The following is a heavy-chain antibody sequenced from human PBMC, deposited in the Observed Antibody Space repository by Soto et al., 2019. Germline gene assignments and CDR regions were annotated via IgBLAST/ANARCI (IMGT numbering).Heavy chain of an antibody. V-gene: IGHV3-23*01. J-gene: IGHJ3*02. CDR1: GFTFNNYA. CDR2: VSGSGGTA. D-gene: IGHD6-25*01. CDR3: AKCSLAAVVRGAFDI. Sequence: GGSLRLSCVPSGFTFNNYAMNWVRQAPGKGPEWVSVVSGSGGTAYYLESIKGRFTISRDNSKNTLYLQMNSLRDEDSAVYFCAKCSLAAVVRGAFDIWGQGTMVTVSS.